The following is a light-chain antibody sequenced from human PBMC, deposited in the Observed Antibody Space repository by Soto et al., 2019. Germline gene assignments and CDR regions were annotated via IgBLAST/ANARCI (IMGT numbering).Light chain of an antibody. CDR3: QQDGSPPWT. J-gene: IGKJ1*01. Sequence: EIVLTQSPGTLSLSPGESATLSCRASQSFRSNYLAWYQQKPGQAPRLLIYGASSRASGIPYRFSGSGSTTAFTLTISRLEPEDFAVYYCQQDGSPPWTFGQGTKVEIK. CDR2: GAS. CDR1: QSFRSNY. V-gene: IGKV3-20*01.